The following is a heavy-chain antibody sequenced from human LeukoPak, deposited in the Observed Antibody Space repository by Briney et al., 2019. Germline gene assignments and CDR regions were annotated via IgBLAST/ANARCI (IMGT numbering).Heavy chain of an antibody. Sequence: ASVKVSCKASGYTFTSYDINWVRQSTGQGLEWMGWMNPNSGNTGYAQKFQGRVTMTRNTSISTAYMELSSLRSEDTAVYYCARDPAEQQLSWFDPWGQGTLVTVSS. D-gene: IGHD6-13*01. CDR1: GYTFTSYD. V-gene: IGHV1-8*01. CDR3: ARDPAEQQLSWFDP. J-gene: IGHJ5*02. CDR2: MNPNSGNT.